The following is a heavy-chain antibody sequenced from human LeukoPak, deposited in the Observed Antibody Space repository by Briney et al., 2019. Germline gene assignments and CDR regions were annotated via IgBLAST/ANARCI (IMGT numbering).Heavy chain of an antibody. J-gene: IGHJ4*02. Sequence: GGSLRLSCAASGFTFSSYGMHWVRQAPGKGLEWVAVISYDGSNKYYADSVKGRFTISRDNSKNTLYLQMNSLRAEDTAVYYCAKDDYDILTGYSSFDYWGQGTLVTASS. CDR2: ISYDGSNK. D-gene: IGHD3-9*01. V-gene: IGHV3-30*18. CDR3: AKDDYDILTGYSSFDY. CDR1: GFTFSSYG.